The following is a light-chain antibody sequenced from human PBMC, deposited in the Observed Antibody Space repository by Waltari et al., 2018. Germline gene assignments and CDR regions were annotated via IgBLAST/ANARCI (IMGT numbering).Light chain of an antibody. CDR1: QSVSSSY. V-gene: IGKV3-20*01. CDR3: QQYGSSPPT. J-gene: IGKJ1*01. Sequence: EIVLTQSPGTPSLSPGERATLSCRASQSVSSSYLAWYQQKPGQAPRLLIYGASSRATGIPDRFSGSGSGTDFTLTISRLEPEDFVVYYCQQYGSSPPTFGQGTKVEIK. CDR2: GAS.